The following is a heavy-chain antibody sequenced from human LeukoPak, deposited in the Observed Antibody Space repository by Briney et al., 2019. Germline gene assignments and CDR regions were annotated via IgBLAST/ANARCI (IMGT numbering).Heavy chain of an antibody. CDR3: ARVRYDYYDSSGYYFDY. J-gene: IGHJ4*02. CDR2: IYYSGST. CDR1: GGSISSGGYY. V-gene: IGHV4-31*03. D-gene: IGHD3-22*01. Sequence: SETLSLTCTVSGGSISSGGYYWSWIRQHPGKGLEWIGYIYYSGSTYYNPSLKSRVTISVDTSKNQFSLKLSSVTAAATAVYYCARVRYDYYDSSGYYFDYWGQGTLVTASS.